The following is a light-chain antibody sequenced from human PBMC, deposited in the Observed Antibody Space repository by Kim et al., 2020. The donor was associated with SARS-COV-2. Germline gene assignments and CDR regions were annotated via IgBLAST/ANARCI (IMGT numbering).Light chain of an antibody. CDR1: SLRSYY. V-gene: IGLV3-19*01. Sequence: SSELTQDPAVSVALGQTVRITCQGDSLRSYYTSWYQQKPGQAPILVNYGKNNRPSGIPDRVSGSRSGNTASLTITGAQAEDEADYHCPSRGSSGNLWVFG. J-gene: IGLJ3*02. CDR3: PSRGSSGNLWV. CDR2: GKN.